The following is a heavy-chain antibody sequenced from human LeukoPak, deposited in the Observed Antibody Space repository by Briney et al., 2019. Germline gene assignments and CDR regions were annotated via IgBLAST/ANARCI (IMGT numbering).Heavy chain of an antibody. CDR3: AKSTLVRYFDWYDY. J-gene: IGHJ4*02. Sequence: PGGSLRLSCAASGFTFSSYAMSWVRQAPGKGLEWVSAIGGIGGSTYYADSVRGRFTISRDNSKNTLYLQMNSLRAEDTAVYYCAKSTLVRYFDWYDYWGQGTLVTVSS. CDR2: IGGIGGST. D-gene: IGHD3-9*01. CDR1: GFTFSSYA. V-gene: IGHV3-23*01.